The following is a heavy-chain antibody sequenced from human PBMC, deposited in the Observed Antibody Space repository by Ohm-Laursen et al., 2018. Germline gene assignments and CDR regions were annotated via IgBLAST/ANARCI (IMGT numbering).Heavy chain of an antibody. CDR2: IYASGTT. CDR3: ARYNIGSWFDP. J-gene: IGHJ5*02. Sequence: TLSLTCTVSGASISSYYWSWIRQPAGKGLEWIGRIYASGTTYYNPSLTSRVTMSLDTSKNQFSLKLSSVTAADTAVYYCARYNIGSWFDPWGQGTRVTVSS. D-gene: IGHD6-19*01. CDR1: GASISSYY. V-gene: IGHV4-4*07.